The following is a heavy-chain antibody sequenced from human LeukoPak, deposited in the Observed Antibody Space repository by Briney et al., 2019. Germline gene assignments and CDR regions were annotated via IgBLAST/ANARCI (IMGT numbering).Heavy chain of an antibody. CDR2: INPNSGGT. D-gene: IGHD3-10*01. V-gene: IGHV1-2*02. J-gene: IGHJ6*02. CDR3: ARDQLLEPSAYWGSGSYIYYYYGMDV. Sequence: ASVKVSCKASGYTFTGYYMHWVRQAPGQGLEWMGWINPNSGGTNYAQKFQGRVTMTRDTSISTAYMELSRLRSDDTAVYYCARDQLLEPSAYWGSGSYIYYYYGMDVWGQGTTVTVSS. CDR1: GYTFTGYY.